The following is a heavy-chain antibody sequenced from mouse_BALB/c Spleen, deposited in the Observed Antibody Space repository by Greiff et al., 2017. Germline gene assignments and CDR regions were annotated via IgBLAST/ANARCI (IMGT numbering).Heavy chain of an antibody. CDR1: GYTFTDYA. Sequence: VVESGAELVRPGVSVKISCKGSGYTFTDYAMHWVKQSHAKSLEWIGVISTYYGDASYNQKFKGKATMTVDKSSSTAYMELARLTSEDSAIYYCARGGYFDYWGQGTTLTVSS. J-gene: IGHJ2*01. V-gene: IGHV1S137*01. CDR2: ISTYYGDA. CDR3: ARGGYFDY.